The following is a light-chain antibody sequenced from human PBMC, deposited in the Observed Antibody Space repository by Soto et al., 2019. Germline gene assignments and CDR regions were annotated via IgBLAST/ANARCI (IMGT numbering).Light chain of an antibody. CDR3: QSYDSSVSKVV. CDR2: GNS. CDR1: SSNIGAGYD. V-gene: IGLV1-40*01. J-gene: IGLJ2*01. Sequence: QSVLTQPPSVSGAPGQRVTISCTGSSSNIGAGYDVHWYQQLPGTAPKLLIYGNSNRPSGVPDRFSGSKSGTSASLAITGLQAEDDADYYCQSYDSSVSKVVLRGGTKLTVL.